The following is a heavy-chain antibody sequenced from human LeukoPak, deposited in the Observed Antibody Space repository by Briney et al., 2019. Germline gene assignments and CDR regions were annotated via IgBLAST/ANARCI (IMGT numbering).Heavy chain of an antibody. CDR2: ISGSGGST. CDR1: GDSITSNN. V-gene: IGHV3-23*01. D-gene: IGHD1-7*01. CDR3: AKGRIGFKLELLLDY. Sequence: ETLSLTCAVSGDSITSNNWWAWVRQPPGKGLEWASAISGSGGSTYYADSVKGRFTISRDNSKNTLYLQMNSLRAEDTAVYYCAKGRIGFKLELLLDYRGEGTLVTVRS. J-gene: IGHJ4*02.